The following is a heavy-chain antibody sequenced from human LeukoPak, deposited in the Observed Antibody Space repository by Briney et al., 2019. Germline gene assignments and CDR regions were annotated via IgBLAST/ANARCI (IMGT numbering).Heavy chain of an antibody. CDR1: GYSFTNYD. CDR3: ARYYCSSITCQGIDY. J-gene: IGHJ4*02. Sequence: GGSVKVSCKASGYSFTNYDITWVRQAPGQGLEWMGWIRPYNGNTNNAQNLQGRVTMTTDTSTSTAYMELRSLRSDDTAVYYCARYYCSSITCQGIDYWGQGTLVTVSS. CDR2: IRPYNGNT. V-gene: IGHV1-18*01. D-gene: IGHD2-2*01.